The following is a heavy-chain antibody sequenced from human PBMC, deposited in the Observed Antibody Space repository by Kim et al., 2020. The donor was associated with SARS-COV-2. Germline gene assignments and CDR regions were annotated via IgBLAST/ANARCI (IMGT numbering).Heavy chain of an antibody. CDR2: IYYSGST. V-gene: IGHV4-31*03. CDR3: ARAKYYYDSSGFGHASEIDY. CDR1: GGSISSGGYY. J-gene: IGHJ4*02. D-gene: IGHD3-22*01. Sequence: SETLSLTCTVSGGSISSGGYYWSWIRQHPGKGLEWIGYIYYSGSTYYNPSLKSRVTISVDTSKNQFSLKLSSVTAADTAVYYCARAKYYYDSSGFGHASEIDYWGQGTLVTVSS.